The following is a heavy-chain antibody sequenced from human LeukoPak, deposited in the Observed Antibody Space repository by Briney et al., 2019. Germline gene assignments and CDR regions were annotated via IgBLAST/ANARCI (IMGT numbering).Heavy chain of an antibody. CDR2: IYYSGST. V-gene: IGHV4-59*01. J-gene: IGHJ3*02. D-gene: IGHD3-22*01. CDR1: GGSISSYY. CDR3: AGPRDQPYYYASSGYSHAFDI. Sequence: SETLSLTCTVSGGSISSYYWSWIRQPPGKGLEWIGYIYYSGSTNYNPSLKSRVTISVDTSKNQFSLKLSSVTAADTAVYYGAGPRDQPYYYASSGYSHAFDIWGQGTMVTVSS.